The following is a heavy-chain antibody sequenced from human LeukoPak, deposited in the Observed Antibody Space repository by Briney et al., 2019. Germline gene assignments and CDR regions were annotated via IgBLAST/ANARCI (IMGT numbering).Heavy chain of an antibody. CDR3: ARDIVVVPAAIDY. CDR2: IYHSGRT. CDR1: GYSISSGYY. Sequence: SETLSLTCTVSGYSISSGYYWGWIRQPPGKGPEWIGSIYHSGRTYYNPSLKSRVTISVDTSKNQLSLKLSSVTAADTAVYYCARDIVVVPAAIDYWGQGTLVTVSS. J-gene: IGHJ4*02. D-gene: IGHD2-2*02. V-gene: IGHV4-38-2*02.